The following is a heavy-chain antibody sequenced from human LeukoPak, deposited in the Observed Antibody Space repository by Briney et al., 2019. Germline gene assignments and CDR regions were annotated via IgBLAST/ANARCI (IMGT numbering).Heavy chain of an antibody. J-gene: IGHJ6*02. Sequence: SETLSLTCTVSGGSISSYFWSWIRQPPGKGLEWIGYIYYSGSTNYNPSLKSRVTISVATTKHQSSLKLSSVTAADTAVYYCARAGSGYSYGYYYYGMDVWGQGTTVTVSS. D-gene: IGHD5-18*01. CDR1: GGSISSYF. CDR2: IYYSGST. V-gene: IGHV4-59*01. CDR3: ARAGSGYSYGYYYYGMDV.